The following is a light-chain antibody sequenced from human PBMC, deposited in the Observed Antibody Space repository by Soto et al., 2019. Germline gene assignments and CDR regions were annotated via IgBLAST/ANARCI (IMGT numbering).Light chain of an antibody. CDR2: AAS. Sequence: IHITQSPSSLSASVGDRVSITCRASQSIDKYLNLYQQQTGKDPDLLIYAASTLRTGVPSRFSGSGSATDVTLTISSLLPEDFATYFCQQNYSTPPLTFGGGTKVDIK. V-gene: IGKV1-39*01. J-gene: IGKJ4*01. CDR1: QSIDKY. CDR3: QQNYSTPPLT.